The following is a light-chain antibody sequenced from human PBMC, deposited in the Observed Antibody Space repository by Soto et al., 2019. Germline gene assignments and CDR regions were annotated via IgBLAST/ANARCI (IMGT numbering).Light chain of an antibody. CDR1: QSVSSNY. V-gene: IGKV3-20*01. CDR3: QYYGSSPWT. CDR2: SAF. J-gene: IGKJ1*01. Sequence: EIVLTQSPGTLSLSPGERGTLSCRASQSVSSNYLAWYQQKPGQAPRLLIYSAFSRATVIPDRFSVSGSVTDFTLTISRLEPEDLAVYYCQYYGSSPWTFGQETKVDIK.